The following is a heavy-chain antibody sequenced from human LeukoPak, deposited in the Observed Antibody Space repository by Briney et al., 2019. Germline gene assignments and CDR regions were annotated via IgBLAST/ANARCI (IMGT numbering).Heavy chain of an antibody. Sequence: GGSQRLSCAASGFTFSSYGMSRVRQAPGKGLEWVSFIYSDNTHYSDSVKGRFTISRDNSKNTLYLQMNSLRAEDTAVYYCARRAGAYSHPYDYWGQGTLVTVSS. V-gene: IGHV3-53*01. CDR3: ARRAGAYSHPYDY. J-gene: IGHJ4*02. CDR2: IYSDNT. CDR1: GFTFSSYG. D-gene: IGHD4/OR15-4a*01.